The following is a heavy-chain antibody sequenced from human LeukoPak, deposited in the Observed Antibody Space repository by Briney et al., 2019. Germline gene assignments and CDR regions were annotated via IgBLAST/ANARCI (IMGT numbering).Heavy chain of an antibody. V-gene: IGHV4-31*03. CDR2: IYYSGST. Sequence: SETLSLTCTVSGGSISSGGYYWSWIRQHPGKGLEWIGYIYYSGSTYYNPSLKSRVTISVDTSKNQFSLKLSSVTAADTAVYYCAGRYSSGKFDYWGQGTLVIVSS. CDR1: GGSISSGGYY. J-gene: IGHJ4*02. CDR3: AGRYSSGKFDY. D-gene: IGHD6-19*01.